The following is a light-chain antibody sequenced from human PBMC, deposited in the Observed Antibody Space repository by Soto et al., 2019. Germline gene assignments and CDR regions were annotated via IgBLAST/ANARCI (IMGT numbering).Light chain of an antibody. CDR2: AAS. J-gene: IGKJ5*01. Sequence: DIQMTQSPSSLSASVRDRVTITCRASQGISKSLAWYQQKPEKAPKPMIYAASSLQSGVPSRFSGSGSGTEFTLTISSPQPEDFATYYCQQYITYPITFGQGTRLEIK. CDR1: QGISKS. V-gene: IGKV1-16*01. CDR3: QQYITYPIT.